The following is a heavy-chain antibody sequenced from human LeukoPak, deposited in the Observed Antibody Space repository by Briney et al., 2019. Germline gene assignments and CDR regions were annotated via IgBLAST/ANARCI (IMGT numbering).Heavy chain of an antibody. CDR2: INYSGNA. CDR1: GGSISSGGNY. CDR3: ASLAHFYGSGSYHKDY. Sequence: SQTLSLTCTVSGGSISSGGNYWTWIRQNPGKGLEWIGYINYSGNAYYNPSLKSRVTISVDTSKNQFSLKLSSVTAADTAVYYCASLAHFYGSGSYHKDYWGQGTLVTVSS. D-gene: IGHD3-10*01. J-gene: IGHJ4*02. V-gene: IGHV4-31*03.